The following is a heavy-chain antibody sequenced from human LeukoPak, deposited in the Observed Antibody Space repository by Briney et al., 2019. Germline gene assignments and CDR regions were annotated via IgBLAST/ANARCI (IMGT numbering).Heavy chain of an antibody. D-gene: IGHD3-22*01. CDR3: ARHYSPYDSSGFYYYFDY. J-gene: IGHJ4*02. CDR2: IYYSENT. Sequence: PSETLSLTCTVSGGSISSSYWSWIWQPPGKGLDWIGYIYYSENTNYNPSLKSRVTISQDTSKNQFSLRLNSVTAADTAVYYCARHYSPYDSSGFYYYFDYWGQGILVTVSS. V-gene: IGHV4-59*08. CDR1: GGSISSSY.